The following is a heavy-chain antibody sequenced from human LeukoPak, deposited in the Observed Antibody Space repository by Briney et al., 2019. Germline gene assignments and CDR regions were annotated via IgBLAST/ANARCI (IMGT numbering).Heavy chain of an antibody. CDR2: IISSGSTI. D-gene: IGHD6-13*01. CDR1: GFTFSSYE. CDR3: ASGSYSSSWYSSYYYYGMDV. Sequence: GGSLRLSCAASGFTFSSYEMNWVRQAPGKGLEWVSYIISSGSTIYYADSVKGRFTISRDNAKNSLYLQMNSLRAEDTAVYYCASGSYSSSWYSSYYYYGMDVWGKGTTVTVSS. J-gene: IGHJ6*04. V-gene: IGHV3-48*03.